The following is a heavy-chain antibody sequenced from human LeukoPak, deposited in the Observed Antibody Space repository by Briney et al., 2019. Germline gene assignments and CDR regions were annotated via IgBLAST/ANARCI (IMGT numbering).Heavy chain of an antibody. J-gene: IGHJ6*03. Sequence: SETLSLTCAVYGGSFSGYYWSWIRQPPGKGLELIGEINHSGSTNYNPSLKSRVTISVDTSKNQFSLKLSSVTAADTAVYYCARGAGSSSPDIYYYYYYYMDVWGKGTTVTVSS. CDR2: INHSGST. D-gene: IGHD6-6*01. CDR3: ARGAGSSSPDIYYYYYYYMDV. CDR1: GGSFSGYY. V-gene: IGHV4-34*01.